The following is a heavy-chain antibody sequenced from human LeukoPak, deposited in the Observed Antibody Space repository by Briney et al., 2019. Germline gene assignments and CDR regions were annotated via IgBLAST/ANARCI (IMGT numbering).Heavy chain of an antibody. CDR2: IRSKAYGGTT. CDR1: GFTFSNAW. CDR3: TRDRRVTWGAPPLDY. J-gene: IGHJ4*02. D-gene: IGHD7-27*01. Sequence: KPGGSLRLSCAVSGFTFSNAWMSWFRQAPGKGLEWVGFIRSKAYGGTTEYAASVKGRFTISRDDSKSIAYLQMNSLKTEDTAVYYCTRDRRVTWGAPPLDYWGQGTLVTVSS. V-gene: IGHV3-49*05.